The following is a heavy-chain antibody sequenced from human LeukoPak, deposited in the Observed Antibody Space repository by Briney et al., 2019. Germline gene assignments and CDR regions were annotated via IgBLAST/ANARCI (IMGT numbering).Heavy chain of an antibody. Sequence: SETLSLTCTVSGGSISSSSYYWGWIRQPPGKGLEWIGSIYYSGSTYYNPSLKSRVTISVDTSKNQFSLKLSSVTAADTAVYYCAKPRYRRAGGFDIWGQGTMVTVSS. CDR2: IYYSGST. D-gene: IGHD3-16*02. CDR3: AKPRYRRAGGFDI. J-gene: IGHJ3*02. CDR1: GGSISSSSYY. V-gene: IGHV4-39*01.